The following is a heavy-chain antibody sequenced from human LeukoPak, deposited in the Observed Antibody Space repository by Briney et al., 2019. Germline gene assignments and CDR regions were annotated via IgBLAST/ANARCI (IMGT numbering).Heavy chain of an antibody. CDR3: ARRDFITIFGVVISGGFDP. CDR2: ISSSSSYI. D-gene: IGHD3-3*01. Sequence: PGGSLRLSCAASGFTFSSYSMNWVRQAPGKGLEWVSSISSSSSYIYYADSVKGRFTISRDNAKNSLYLQTNSLRAEDTAVYYCARRDFITIFGVVISGGFDPWGQGTLVTVSS. J-gene: IGHJ5*02. CDR1: GFTFSSYS. V-gene: IGHV3-21*01.